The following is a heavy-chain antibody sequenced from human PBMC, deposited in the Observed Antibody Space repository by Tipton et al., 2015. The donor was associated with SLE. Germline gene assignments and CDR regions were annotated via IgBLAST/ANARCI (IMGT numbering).Heavy chain of an antibody. CDR3: ARGLLYYDYVWGSYRYWYFDL. J-gene: IGHJ2*01. CDR2: INHSGST. CDR1: GGSFSAYY. Sequence: TLSLTCAVYGGSFSAYYWSWIRQPPGKGLEWIGEINHSGSTNYNPSLKSRVTISVDTSKNQFSLKLSSVTAADTAVYYCARGLLYYDYVWGSYRYWYFDLWGRGTLVTVSS. V-gene: IGHV4-34*01. D-gene: IGHD3-16*02.